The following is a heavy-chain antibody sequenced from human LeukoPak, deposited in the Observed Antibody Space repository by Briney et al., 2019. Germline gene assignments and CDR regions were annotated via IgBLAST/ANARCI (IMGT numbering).Heavy chain of an antibody. V-gene: IGHV4-39*07. CDR3: ARAKESDYSFDY. J-gene: IGHJ4*02. CDR1: GASIRSSSYY. Sequence: PSETLSLTCTVSGASIRSSSYYWGWIRQPPGKGLEWIGTFYHNGTTYYSPSLKSRVTISVDTSKNQFSLRLSSVTAADTAVYYCARAKESDYSFDYWGQGTLVTVSS. CDR2: FYHNGTT. D-gene: IGHD4-11*01.